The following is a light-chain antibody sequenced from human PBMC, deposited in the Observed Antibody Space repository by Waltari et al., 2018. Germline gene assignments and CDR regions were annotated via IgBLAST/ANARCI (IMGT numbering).Light chain of an antibody. V-gene: IGLV1-44*01. CDR2: SNN. Sequence: QSVLTQPPSASGTPGQRVTISCSGGSSNIGANTGNWYQQLPGTAPKLLIYSNNQRPSGVPDRLSGSKSGTSASLAISGLQSEDEADYYCAAWDDSLKGLVFGGGTKLTVL. CDR1: SSNIGANT. CDR3: AAWDDSLKGLV. J-gene: IGLJ2*01.